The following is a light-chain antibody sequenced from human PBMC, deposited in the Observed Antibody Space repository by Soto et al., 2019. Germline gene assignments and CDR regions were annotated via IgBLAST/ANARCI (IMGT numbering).Light chain of an antibody. CDR3: ISYTDRQSYL. CDR1: SSDIGSYDH. J-gene: IGLJ1*01. Sequence: QSVLTQPDSVSGSPGQSITISCSGTSSDIGSYDHVAWYQQFPGKSPKLIIYAVSDRPSGVSDRFSGSKSGIPASLTISGLQTEDEADYYCISYTDRQSYLFGTGTKVTVL. V-gene: IGLV2-14*03. CDR2: AVS.